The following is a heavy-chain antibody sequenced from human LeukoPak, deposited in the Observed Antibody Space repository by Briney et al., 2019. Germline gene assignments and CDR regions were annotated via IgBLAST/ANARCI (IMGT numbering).Heavy chain of an antibody. D-gene: IGHD1-26*01. CDR1: GFTFSDYY. Sequence: PGGSLRLSCAASGFTFSDYYMSWIRQAPGKGLEWVSYISSSGSTIYYADSVKGQFTISRDNAKNSLYLQMNSLRAEDTAVYYCARLRYSGSYFSNYWGQGTLVTVSS. CDR3: ARLRYSGSYFSNY. J-gene: IGHJ4*02. V-gene: IGHV3-11*01. CDR2: ISSSGSTI.